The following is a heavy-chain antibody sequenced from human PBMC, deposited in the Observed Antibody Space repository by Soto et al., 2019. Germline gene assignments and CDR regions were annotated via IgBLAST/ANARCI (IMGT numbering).Heavy chain of an antibody. J-gene: IGHJ4*02. CDR3: ARESRWLPPPGFEY. V-gene: IGHV4-39*02. CDR1: GGSISSSSYY. CDR2: IYYSGST. D-gene: IGHD5-12*01. Sequence: QLQLQESGPGLVKPSETLSLTCTVSGGSISSSSYYWGWIRQPPGKGLEWIGSIYYSGSTYYNPSLKSRVTISVETSKNQFALKLSSVTAADTAVYYCARESRWLPPPGFEYWGQGTLVTVSS.